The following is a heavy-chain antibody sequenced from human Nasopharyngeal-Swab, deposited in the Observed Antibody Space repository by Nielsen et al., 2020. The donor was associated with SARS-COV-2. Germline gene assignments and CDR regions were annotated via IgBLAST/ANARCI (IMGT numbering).Heavy chain of an antibody. Sequence: WIRQPPGKGLEWIGSIYYGGSTYYNPSLKSRVTISVDTSKNQFSLKLSSVTAADTAVYYCARRVYCSGGSCYNDYYYYYGMGVWGQGTMVTVSS. D-gene: IGHD2-15*01. J-gene: IGHJ6*02. V-gene: IGHV4-39*07. CDR3: ARRVYCSGGSCYNDYYYYYGMGV. CDR2: IYYGGST.